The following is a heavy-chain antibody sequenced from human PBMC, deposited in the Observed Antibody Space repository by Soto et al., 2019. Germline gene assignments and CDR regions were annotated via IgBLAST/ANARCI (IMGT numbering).Heavy chain of an antibody. Sequence: GASVKVSCKASGYTFTSYGISWVRQAPGQGLEWMGWISAYNGNTNYAQKLQGRVTMTTDTSTSTAYMELRSLRSDDTAVYYCAIVLPYLRLGELSSTSTNAFDIWGQGTMVTVSS. CDR1: GYTFTSYG. D-gene: IGHD3-16*02. V-gene: IGHV1-18*01. CDR2: ISAYNGNT. CDR3: AIVLPYLRLGELSSTSTNAFDI. J-gene: IGHJ3*02.